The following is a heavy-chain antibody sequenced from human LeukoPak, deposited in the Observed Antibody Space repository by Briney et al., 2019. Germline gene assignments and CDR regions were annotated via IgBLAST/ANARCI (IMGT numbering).Heavy chain of an antibody. CDR1: GFTFSSYG. J-gene: IGHJ3*02. D-gene: IGHD3-22*01. CDR3: ARGTHYDSSGYDAFDI. Sequence: GGSLRLSCAASGFTFSSYGMHWVRQAPGKGLEWVAFIRYDGSNKYHADSVKGRFTISRGNSKNTLYLQVNSLRAEDTAVYYCARGTHYDSSGYDAFDIWGQGTMVTVSS. V-gene: IGHV3-30*02. CDR2: IRYDGSNK.